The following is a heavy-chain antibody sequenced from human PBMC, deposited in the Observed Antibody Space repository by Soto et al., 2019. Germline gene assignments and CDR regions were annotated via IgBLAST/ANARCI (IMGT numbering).Heavy chain of an antibody. Sequence: QITLKESGPPLVRLAQTLTLTCAFSGFSLTTTSMGVAWIRQPPGKALEWLALIYWDDDQRYSPSLKDRLTISKDTSRSRVVLTISNMNPEDTSTYFCAHAGDYDLLSFDHWGPGTLVTVSS. CDR3: AHAGDYDLLSFDH. V-gene: IGHV2-5*02. J-gene: IGHJ4*02. D-gene: IGHD4-17*01. CDR2: IYWDDDQ. CDR1: GFSLTTTSMG.